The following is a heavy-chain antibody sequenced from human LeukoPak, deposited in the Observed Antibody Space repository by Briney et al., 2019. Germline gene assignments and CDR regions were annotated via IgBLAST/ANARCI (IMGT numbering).Heavy chain of an antibody. J-gene: IGHJ4*02. CDR3: ARLGIAVAGTLDY. CDR1: GGSFSGYD. V-gene: IGHV4-34*01. CDR2: INHSGST. Sequence: PSETLSLTCAVYGGSFSGYDWSWIRQPPGKGLEWIGEINHSGSTNYNPSLKSRVTISVDTSKNQISLKLSSVTAADTAVYYCARLGIAVAGTLDYWGQGTLVTVSS. D-gene: IGHD6-19*01.